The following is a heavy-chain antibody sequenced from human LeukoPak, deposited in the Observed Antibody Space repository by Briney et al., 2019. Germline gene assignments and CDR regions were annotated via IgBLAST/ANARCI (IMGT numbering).Heavy chain of an antibody. CDR1: GGSISTYY. D-gene: IGHD6-19*01. J-gene: IGHJ4*02. Sequence: SETLSLTCTVSGGSISTYYCSWIRQPPGKGLKWIGYIYYSGSTKYNPSLNSRVTISVDTSKNQFSLKLRSVTAADTAVYYCARGPYSSGWTDYWGQGTLVTVSS. V-gene: IGHV4-59*01. CDR3: ARGPYSSGWTDY. CDR2: IYYSGST.